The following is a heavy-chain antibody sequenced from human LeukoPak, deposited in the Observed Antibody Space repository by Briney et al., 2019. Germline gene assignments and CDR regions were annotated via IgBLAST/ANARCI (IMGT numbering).Heavy chain of an antibody. D-gene: IGHD2-2*02. CDR1: GFTFSNYA. V-gene: IGHV3-23*01. J-gene: IGHJ6*02. CDR3: AKAYPSYCSSTSCYTALDV. CDR2: ISGSGGST. Sequence: PGGSLRLSCAASGFTFSNYAMSWVRQAPGKGLEWVSDISGSGGSTYYTDSVKGRFTISRDNSNNTLYLQMNSLGADDTAVYYCAKAYPSYCSSTSCYTALDVWGQGTTVTVSS.